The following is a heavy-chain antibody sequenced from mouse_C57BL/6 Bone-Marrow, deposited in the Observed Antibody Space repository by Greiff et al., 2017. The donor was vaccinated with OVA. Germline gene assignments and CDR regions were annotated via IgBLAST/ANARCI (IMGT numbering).Heavy chain of an antibody. J-gene: IGHJ1*03. D-gene: IGHD1-1*01. CDR2: IYPGNSDT. Sequence: EVQGVESGTVLARPGASVKMSCKPSGYTFTSYWMHWVKQRPGQGLEWIGAIYPGNSDTSYNQKFKGKAKLTAVTSASTAYMELSSLTNEDSAVYYCTNYYGSSYDWYFDVWGTGTTVTVSS. V-gene: IGHV1-5*01. CDR1: GYTFTSYW. CDR3: TNYYGSSYDWYFDV.